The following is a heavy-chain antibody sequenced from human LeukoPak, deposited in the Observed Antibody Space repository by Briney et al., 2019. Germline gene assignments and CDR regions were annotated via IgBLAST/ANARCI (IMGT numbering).Heavy chain of an antibody. J-gene: IGHJ4*02. D-gene: IGHD2-2*01. CDR1: GGTFSSYA. V-gene: IGHV1-69*05. Sequence: ASVKVSCKASGGTFSSYAISWVRQAPGQGLEWMGGIIPIFGTANYAQKFQGRVAITRNTSISTAYMELSSPRSEDTAVYYCARGLRRQLLSLGYWGQGTLVTVSS. CDR3: ARGLRRQLLSLGY. CDR2: IIPIFGTA.